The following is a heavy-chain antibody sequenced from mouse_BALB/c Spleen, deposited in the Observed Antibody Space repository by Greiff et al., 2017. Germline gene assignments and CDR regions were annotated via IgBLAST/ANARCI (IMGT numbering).Heavy chain of an antibody. CDR3: ARNFPYGYYWYFDV. J-gene: IGHJ1*01. Sequence: QVQLKESGPGLVQPSQSLSITCTVSGFSLTSYGVHWVRQSPGKGLEWLGVIWSGGSTDYNAAFISRLSISKDNSKSQVFFKMNSLQADDTAIYYCARNFPYGYYWYFDVWGAGTTVTVSS. V-gene: IGHV2-4-1*01. CDR2: IWSGGST. CDR1: GFSLTSYG. D-gene: IGHD2-2*01.